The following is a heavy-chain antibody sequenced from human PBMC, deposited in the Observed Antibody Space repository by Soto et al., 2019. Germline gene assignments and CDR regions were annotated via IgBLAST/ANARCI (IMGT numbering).Heavy chain of an antibody. J-gene: IGHJ5*02. V-gene: IGHV3-23*01. CDR1: GFTFSDHA. CDR2: ITDTGNSI. Sequence: EVQLLESGGGLVQPGGSLSLSCVASGFTFSDHAMGWVRQAPGKGLEWLSIITDTGNSIYYADSVKGRFTISRDNSRSTLFLYLKVLRGNDAAVDDCERATDTLCVVTRGVFDAWGQGTMVTVSS. D-gene: IGHD5-18*01. CDR3: ERATDTLCVVTRGVFDA.